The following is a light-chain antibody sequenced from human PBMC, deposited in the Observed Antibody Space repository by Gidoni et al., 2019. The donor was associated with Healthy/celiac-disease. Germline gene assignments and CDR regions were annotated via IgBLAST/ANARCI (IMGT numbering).Light chain of an antibody. V-gene: IGKV3-11*01. J-gene: IGKJ2*01. CDR2: AAS. Sequence: EIVLTQSPATLSLSPGERATLSCRASQSVSSYLAWYQQKPGQAPRLLIYAASNSATVSPARFSGSGSGTDFTLTISSLEPEDFAVYYCQQRSNWPPGYTFGQGTKLEIK. CDR3: QQRSNWPPGYT. CDR1: QSVSSY.